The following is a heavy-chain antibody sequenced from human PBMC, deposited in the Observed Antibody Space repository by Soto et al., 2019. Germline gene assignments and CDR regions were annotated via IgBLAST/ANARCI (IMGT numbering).Heavy chain of an antibody. J-gene: IGHJ4*02. CDR1: GFTFDDYA. D-gene: IGHD7-27*01. Sequence: EVQLVESGGGLVQPGRSLRLSCAASGFTFDDYAMPWVRQAPGKGLEWVSGISWNSGSIGYADAVKGRFTISRDNTKNSLYLQMNSLRAEDTALYYCAKALVELGMDYFDYWGQGTLVTVSS. V-gene: IGHV3-9*01. CDR2: ISWNSGSI. CDR3: AKALVELGMDYFDY.